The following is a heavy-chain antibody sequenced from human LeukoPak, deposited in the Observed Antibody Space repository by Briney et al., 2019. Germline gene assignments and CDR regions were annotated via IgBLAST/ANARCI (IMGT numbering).Heavy chain of an antibody. CDR3: AKTGGWFCSGDKCYFDY. Sequence: PSQTLSLTCTVSGDSISSSSYYWAWIRQPPGKGLEWIGTTYYTGNTYHNPSLKSRVTISVDTSKNQFSLKLSSVTAADTAVYYCAKTGGWFCSGDKCYFDYWGQGTLVTVSS. V-gene: IGHV4-39*07. CDR1: GDSISSSSYY. D-gene: IGHD2-15*01. CDR2: TYYTGNT. J-gene: IGHJ4*02.